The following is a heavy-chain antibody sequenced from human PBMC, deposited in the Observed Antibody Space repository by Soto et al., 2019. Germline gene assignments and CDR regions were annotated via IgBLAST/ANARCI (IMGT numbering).Heavy chain of an antibody. CDR2: IKGDESTT. D-gene: IGHD3-16*01. Sequence: EVQLVESGGGLVQPGGSLRLSCAASGFTFSTYWMHWVRQAPGEGLVWVSRIKGDESTTNYADSVKGRFIVSRDNARNTLYLQINSLRPEDTAIYYCARGGLYAYYQDNWGQGTLVTVSS. CDR3: ARGGLYAYYQDN. CDR1: GFTFSTYW. J-gene: IGHJ4*02. V-gene: IGHV3-74*01.